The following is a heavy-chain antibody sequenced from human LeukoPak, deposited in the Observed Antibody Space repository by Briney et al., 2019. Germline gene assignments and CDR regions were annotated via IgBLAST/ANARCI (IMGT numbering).Heavy chain of an antibody. CDR2: ISGSGGNT. Sequence: GGSLTLSCAASRFTFNSYAMSWVRQAPGKGLEWVSSISGSGGNTYHADSVKGRFTISRDNSKNTLYLQMNSLRAEDTAVYYCAKDSSTITAQYFQHWGQGTLVTVSS. CDR1: RFTFNSYA. CDR3: AKDSSTITAQYFQH. V-gene: IGHV3-23*01. J-gene: IGHJ1*01. D-gene: IGHD5-24*01.